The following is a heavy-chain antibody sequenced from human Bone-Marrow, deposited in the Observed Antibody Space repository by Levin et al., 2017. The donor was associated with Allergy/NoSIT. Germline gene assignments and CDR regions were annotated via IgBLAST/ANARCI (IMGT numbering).Heavy chain of an antibody. CDR3: AHRFSYYDILTATRRNTDNCFDP. D-gene: IGHD3-9*01. Sequence: ESGPTLVKPTQTLTLTCTFSGFSLGASGVGVGWFRQPPGKALEWLALIHWDDDKRYSPSLRSRLTIAKDTSKNQVVLIMTNVDPVDTATYYCAHRFSYYDILTATRRNTDNCFDPWGQGTLVTVSS. CDR2: IHWDDDK. J-gene: IGHJ5*02. V-gene: IGHV2-5*02. CDR1: GFSLGASGVG.